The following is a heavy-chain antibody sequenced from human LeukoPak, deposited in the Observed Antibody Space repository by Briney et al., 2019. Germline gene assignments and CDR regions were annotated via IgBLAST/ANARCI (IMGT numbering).Heavy chain of an antibody. D-gene: IGHD2-2*01. Sequence: SATLSLTCAVYGGSSSGYYWSWIRQPPGKGLEWIGEINHSGSTNYNPSLKSRVTISVDTSKNQFSLKLSSVTAADTAVYYCARGIVVVPAATSASNWFDPWGQGTLVTVSS. CDR3: ARGIVVVPAATSASNWFDP. CDR1: GGSSSGYY. J-gene: IGHJ5*02. CDR2: INHSGST. V-gene: IGHV4-34*01.